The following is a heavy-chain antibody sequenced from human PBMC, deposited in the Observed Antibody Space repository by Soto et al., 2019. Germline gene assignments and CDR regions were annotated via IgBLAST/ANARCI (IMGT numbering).Heavy chain of an antibody. CDR2: IYYSGST. CDR1: GGSISSYY. D-gene: IGHD5-12*01. J-gene: IGHJ4*02. CDR3: ARGRWLQLIYFDY. V-gene: IGHV4-59*01. Sequence: TLSLTCTVSGGSISSYYLSWIRQPPGKGLEWIGCIYYSGSTNYNPSLKSRVTISVDTSKNQFSLNLRSVTAADTAVYYCARGRWLQLIYFDYWGQGTLVTVS.